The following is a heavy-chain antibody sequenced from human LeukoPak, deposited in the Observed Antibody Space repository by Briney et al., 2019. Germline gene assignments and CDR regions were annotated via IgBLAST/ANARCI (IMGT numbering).Heavy chain of an antibody. CDR2: IRYDGSDK. Sequence: HPGGSLRLSCAAFGFTVSSYGMRWVRQAPGKGREWVAFIRYDGSDKYYADCVKGRFTISRENSKNTLYLQMNSLRAEDTAAYYCANLPIRGSGSYYTDYWGQGTLVTVSS. CDR3: ANLPIRGSGSYYTDY. V-gene: IGHV3-30*02. J-gene: IGHJ4*02. CDR1: GFTVSSYG. D-gene: IGHD3-10*01.